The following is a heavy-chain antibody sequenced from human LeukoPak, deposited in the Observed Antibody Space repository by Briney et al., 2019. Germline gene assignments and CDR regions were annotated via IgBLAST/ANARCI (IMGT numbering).Heavy chain of an antibody. CDR2: IIPILGIA. Sequence: SVKVSCKASGGTFSSYAISWVRQAPGQGLEWMGRIIPILGIANYAQKFQGRVTITADKSTSTAYMELSSLRSKDTAVYYCARDQGFAAFDWFPSWWGQGTLVTVSS. CDR3: ARDQGFAAFDWFPSW. J-gene: IGHJ4*02. V-gene: IGHV1-69*04. D-gene: IGHD3-9*01. CDR1: GGTFSSYA.